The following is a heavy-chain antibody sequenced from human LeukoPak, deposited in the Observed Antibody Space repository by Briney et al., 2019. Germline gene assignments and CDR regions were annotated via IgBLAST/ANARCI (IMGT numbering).Heavy chain of an antibody. Sequence: PGRSLRLSCAASGFTFVDYAMHWVRQAPGKGLEWVSGISWNSGSIGYADSVKGRFTISRDNAKNSLYLQMNSLRAEDTALYYCAKATQPNGYYDSSGYYFDYWGQGTLVTVSS. J-gene: IGHJ4*02. V-gene: IGHV3-9*01. CDR3: AKATQPNGYYDSSGYYFDY. CDR2: ISWNSGSI. CDR1: GFTFVDYA. D-gene: IGHD3-22*01.